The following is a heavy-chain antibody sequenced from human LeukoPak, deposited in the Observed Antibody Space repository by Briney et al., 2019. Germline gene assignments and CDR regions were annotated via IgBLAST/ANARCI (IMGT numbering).Heavy chain of an antibody. D-gene: IGHD1-14*01. CDR3: ARRGSITGWSFDY. CDR1: GHSIGAGFV. Sequence: PSETLSLTCTVSGHSIGAGFVWGWIRQSPGKGLEWLGNIFHNGNTYYNPSLNGRVTMSPDTSRNQFSLTLTSATAADTAVYFCARRGSITGWSFDYWGLGSLVTVSS. V-gene: IGHV4-38-2*02. J-gene: IGHJ4*02. CDR2: IFHNGNT.